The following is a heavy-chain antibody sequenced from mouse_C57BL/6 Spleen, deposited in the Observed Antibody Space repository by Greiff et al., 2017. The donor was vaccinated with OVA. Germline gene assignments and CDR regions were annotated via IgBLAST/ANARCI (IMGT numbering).Heavy chain of an antibody. J-gene: IGHJ3*01. Sequence: QVQLQQSGPELVKPGASVKISCKASGYAFSSSWMNWVKQRPGKGLEWIGRIYPGDGDTNYNGKFKGKATLTADKSSSTAYMQLSSLTSEDSAVYFCARREVYYDYDGGFAYWGQGTLVTVSA. CDR2: IYPGDGDT. D-gene: IGHD2-4*01. CDR3: ARREVYYDYDGGFAY. CDR1: GYAFSSSW. V-gene: IGHV1-82*01.